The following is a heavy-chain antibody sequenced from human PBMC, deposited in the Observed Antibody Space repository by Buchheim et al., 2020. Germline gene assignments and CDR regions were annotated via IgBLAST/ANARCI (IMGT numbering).Heavy chain of an antibody. V-gene: IGHV4-34*11. D-gene: IGHD5-18*01. CDR2: ISYTGST. Sequence: QVQLQQWGAGLLKPSETLSLTCAVYGGSFSGYYWSWIRQPPGKGLDWIGYISYTGSTNYNPSLKSRVTISVDTSKNQFSLKLSSVTAADTAVYYCARANTAMFDYWGQGTL. J-gene: IGHJ4*02. CDR1: GGSFSGYY. CDR3: ARANTAMFDY.